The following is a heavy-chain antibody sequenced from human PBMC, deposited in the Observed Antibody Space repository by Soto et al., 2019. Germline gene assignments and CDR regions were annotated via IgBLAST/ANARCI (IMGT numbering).Heavy chain of an antibody. J-gene: IGHJ6*03. Sequence: GGSLRLSCAVSGFIFDDYAMHWVRQAPGKGLEWVSGISWNSGSIGYADSVKDRFTISRDNAKHSLYLQMNGLRVEDTAFYYCARAGPGFRELLPYYMDVWGKGTTVTVSS. CDR3: ARAGPGFRELLPYYMDV. CDR1: GFIFDDYA. D-gene: IGHD3-10*01. V-gene: IGHV3-9*01. CDR2: ISWNSGSI.